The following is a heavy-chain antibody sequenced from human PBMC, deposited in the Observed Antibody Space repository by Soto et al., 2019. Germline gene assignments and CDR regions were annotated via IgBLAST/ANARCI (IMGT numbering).Heavy chain of an antibody. V-gene: IGHV3-7*03. CDR3: VRGGHGSGSYLGSS. D-gene: IGHD3-10*01. J-gene: IGHJ5*02. CDR1: GFTFTTYW. Sequence: GGPLRLSCVASGFTFTTYWMSWVRQAPGKGLEWVANIRQDGGAQYYVDSVKGRFTISRDNAKNSVYLQMDSLRVEDTAVYYCVRGGHGSGSYLGSSWGQGILVTVSS. CDR2: IRQDGGAQ.